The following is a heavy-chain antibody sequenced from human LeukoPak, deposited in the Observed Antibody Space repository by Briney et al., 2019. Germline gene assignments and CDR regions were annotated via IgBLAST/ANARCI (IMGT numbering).Heavy chain of an antibody. CDR1: GGTFSSYA. CDR2: IIPILGIA. Sequence: SVKVSCKASGGTFSSYAIIWVRQAPGQGLEWMGRIIPILGIANYAQKFQGRVTITADKSTSTAYMELSSLRSEDTAVYYCARVVHEMATIRYFDYWGQGTLVTVSS. CDR3: ARVVHEMATIRYFDY. J-gene: IGHJ4*02. V-gene: IGHV1-69*04. D-gene: IGHD5-24*01.